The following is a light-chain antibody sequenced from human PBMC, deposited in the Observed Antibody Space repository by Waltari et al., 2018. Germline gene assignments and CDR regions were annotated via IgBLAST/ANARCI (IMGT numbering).Light chain of an antibody. Sequence: QSALTQPASVSGSPGQSITISCTGTSSDVGSYNLASWYQQHPGKAPKLMIFEVSERPSGVSNRFSGSKSGNTASLTISGLQAEDEADYYCCSYAGSSTPVVFGGGTKLTVV. J-gene: IGLJ2*01. CDR1: SSDVGSYNL. CDR3: CSYAGSSTPVV. V-gene: IGLV2-23*02. CDR2: EVS.